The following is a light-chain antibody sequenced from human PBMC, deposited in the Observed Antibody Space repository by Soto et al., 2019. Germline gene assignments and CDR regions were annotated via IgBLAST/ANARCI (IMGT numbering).Light chain of an antibody. J-gene: IGLJ2*01. CDR3: QVWDTISDHPVV. CDR1: NIRSKS. V-gene: IGLV3-21*04. Sequence: SYELTQAPSVSVAPGKTARITCGGNNIRSKSVHWYQQKPGQAPVVVIYDDSDRPSGIPERFSGSNSGNTATLTISRVEAGDEADFYCQVWDTISDHPVVFGGGTKLTVL. CDR2: DDS.